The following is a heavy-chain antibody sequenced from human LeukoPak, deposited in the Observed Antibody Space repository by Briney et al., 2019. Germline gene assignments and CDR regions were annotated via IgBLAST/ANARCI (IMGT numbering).Heavy chain of an antibody. CDR3: ARASLSPSVDYSNSYGMDV. CDR1: GFTFSSYA. Sequence: PGGSLRLSCAASGFTFSSYAMSWVRQAPGKGLEWVSGLGGSGSSTYYADSVKGRFTISRDNAKNSLYLQMNSLRAEDTAVYYCARASLSPSVDYSNSYGMDVWGQGTTVTVSS. V-gene: IGHV3-23*01. J-gene: IGHJ6*02. D-gene: IGHD4-11*01. CDR2: LGGSGSST.